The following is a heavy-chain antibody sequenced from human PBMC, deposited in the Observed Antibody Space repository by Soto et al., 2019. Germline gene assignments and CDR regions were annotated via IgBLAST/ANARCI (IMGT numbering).Heavy chain of an antibody. Sequence: PGGSLRLSCAASGFTFSSYSMNWVRQAPGKGLEWVSYISSSSSYTNYADSVKGRFTISRDNAKNSLYLQMNSLRAEDTAVYYCARRLWTNNWFDPWGQGTLVTVSS. V-gene: IGHV3-21*05. CDR2: ISSSSSYT. D-gene: IGHD2-21*01. CDR3: ARRLWTNNWFDP. J-gene: IGHJ5*02. CDR1: GFTFSSYS.